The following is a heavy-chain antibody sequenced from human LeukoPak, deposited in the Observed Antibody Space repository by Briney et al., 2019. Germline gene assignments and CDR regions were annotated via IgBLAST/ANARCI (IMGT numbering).Heavy chain of an antibody. D-gene: IGHD3-22*01. CDR2: ITSDGRYK. Sequence: GGSLRLSCAASGFTFSNYNMNWVRQAPGKSLEWVSSITSDGRYKYYVDSVRGRFTISRDNDKNSLFLQVDSLRAEDTAVYYCARPQGYFAANFDYWGQGTLVTVSS. CDR3: ARPQGYFAANFDY. V-gene: IGHV3-21*01. J-gene: IGHJ4*02. CDR1: GFTFSNYN.